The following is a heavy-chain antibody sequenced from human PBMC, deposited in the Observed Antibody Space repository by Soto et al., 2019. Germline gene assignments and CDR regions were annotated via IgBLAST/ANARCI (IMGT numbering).Heavy chain of an antibody. D-gene: IGHD3-9*01. CDR3: SERYDRDGHGCEGFDT. CDR1: GFTVDTYA. Sequence: GGSLRLSCAASGFTVDTYAMAWVRQTPRKGLDWVSSISGVGDHTYYANSVKGRFTISRDSSENTLYLQMNSLRAEDTAVYYCSERYDRDGHGCEGFDTWGQGTLVTVSS. CDR2: ISGVGDHT. V-gene: IGHV3-23*01. J-gene: IGHJ4*02.